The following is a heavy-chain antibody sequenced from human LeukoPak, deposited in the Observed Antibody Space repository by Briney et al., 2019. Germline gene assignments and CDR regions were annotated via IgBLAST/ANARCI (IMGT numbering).Heavy chain of an antibody. CDR3: ARYPKNYYDVTGYFDL. D-gene: IGHD3-22*01. CDR1: GSTFRSYA. V-gene: IGHV3-23*01. Sequence: PGGSLRLSCAASGSTFRSYAMSWVRQAPGKGLEWVSVITDSGGTTFYADSVKGRFTISRDNSKNTLFLQMNSLSAEDSAIYYCARYPKNYYDVTGYFDLWGQGTLVTVSS. J-gene: IGHJ4*02. CDR2: ITDSGGTT.